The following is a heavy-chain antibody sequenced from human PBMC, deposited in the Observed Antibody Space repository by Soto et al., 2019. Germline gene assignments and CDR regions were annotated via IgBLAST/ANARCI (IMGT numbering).Heavy chain of an antibody. CDR2: ISGSGGST. CDR1: GFTFSSYA. J-gene: IGHJ4*02. Sequence: EVQLLESGGGLVQPGGSLRLSCAASGFTFSSYAMSWVRQAPGKGLEWVSAISGSGGSTYYADSVKGRFTISRDNSKNTMYLQMNSLRAEDTAVYYCAKHSSGYYGHFDYWGQGTLVTASS. V-gene: IGHV3-23*01. D-gene: IGHD3-22*01. CDR3: AKHSSGYYGHFDY.